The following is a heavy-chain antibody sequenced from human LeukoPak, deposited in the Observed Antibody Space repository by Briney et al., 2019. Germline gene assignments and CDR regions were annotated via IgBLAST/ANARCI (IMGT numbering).Heavy chain of an antibody. CDR1: GGSISSSSYY. CDR3: ARRGYSSSWDLYYFDY. Sequence: SETLSLTCTVSGGSISSSSYYWGWIRQPPGKGLEWIGSIYYSGSTYYNPSLKSRVTISVDTSKNQFSLKLSSVTAADTAVYYCARRGYSSSWDLYYFDYWGQGTLVTVSS. CDR2: IYYSGST. D-gene: IGHD6-13*01. J-gene: IGHJ4*02. V-gene: IGHV4-39*01.